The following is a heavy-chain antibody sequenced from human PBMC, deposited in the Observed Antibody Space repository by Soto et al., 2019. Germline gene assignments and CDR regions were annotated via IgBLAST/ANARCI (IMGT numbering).Heavy chain of an antibody. CDR1: GFTFSHHS. D-gene: IGHD2-15*01. CDR2: ISGSGGNI. CDR3: VKVSGYCTGGSCFSYFDY. Sequence: GSLRLSCSGSGFTFSHHSLYWVRQPPGKGLQCVSSISGSGGNIYYAESVKGRFTISRDNSKNTLYLQMTSLSSEDSAVYYCVKVSGYCTGGSCFSYFDYWGQGTPVTVSS. V-gene: IGHV3-64D*06. J-gene: IGHJ4*02.